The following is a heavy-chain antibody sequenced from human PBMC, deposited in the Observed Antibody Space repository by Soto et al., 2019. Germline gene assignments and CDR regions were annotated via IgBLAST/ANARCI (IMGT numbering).Heavy chain of an antibody. CDR3: TRGPAAGTEDWFDP. Sequence: QVRLLQSGAEVKKPGASVKVSCRTSGYTFAVYYVHWVRQAPGRGLQWMGWINPNSGDTNYLPEFQGQVHITRDTSSATDYLELSALKSDDTAVYYCTRGPAAGTEDWFDPWGQGTRVTVSS. D-gene: IGHD6-13*01. J-gene: IGHJ5*02. V-gene: IGHV1-2*02. CDR1: GYTFAVYY. CDR2: INPNSGDT.